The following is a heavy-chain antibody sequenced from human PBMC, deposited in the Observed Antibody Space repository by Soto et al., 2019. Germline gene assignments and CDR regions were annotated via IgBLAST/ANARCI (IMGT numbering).Heavy chain of an antibody. J-gene: IGHJ4*02. CDR2: INPNSGGT. V-gene: IGHV1-2*02. CDR1: GYAFSDYY. CDR3: ARVISVAARTCILF. Sequence: GASVKVSCKASGYAFSDYYLHWVRQAPGQGLEWMGWINPNSGGTKYAQKFQGRVTMTRDMSVSTAYMELSRLRSGDTAVYYCARVISVAARTCILFWGQATLVTVSS. D-gene: IGHD2-21*01.